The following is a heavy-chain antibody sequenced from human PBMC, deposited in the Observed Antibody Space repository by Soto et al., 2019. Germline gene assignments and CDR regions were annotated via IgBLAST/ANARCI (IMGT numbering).Heavy chain of an antibody. CDR1: GFTVSSNY. V-gene: IGHV3-66*01. CDR3: ARGQYNYDFWSGYYIPYYYYYMDV. J-gene: IGHJ6*03. CDR2: IYNGGST. Sequence: GGSLSLSCAASGFTVSSNYMSWVRQAPGKGLEWVSVIYNGGSTYYADSVKGRFTIARDKSKNKRYLQMNSLRAEDTDVYYCARGQYNYDFWSGYYIPYYYYYMDVWGKGTTVTVSS. D-gene: IGHD3-3*01.